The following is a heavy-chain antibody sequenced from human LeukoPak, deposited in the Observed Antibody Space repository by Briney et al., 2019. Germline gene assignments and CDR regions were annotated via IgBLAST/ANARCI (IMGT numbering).Heavy chain of an antibody. D-gene: IGHD4-17*01. CDR1: GGSISSGSYY. CDR2: IYTSGST. V-gene: IGHV4-61*02. CDR3: ARAEGYGDYGIDY. J-gene: IGHJ4*02. Sequence: TLSLTCTVSGGSISSGSYYWSWIRQPAGKGLEWIGRIYTSGSTNYNPSLKSRVTISVDTSKNQFSLKLSSVTAADPAVYYCARAEGYGDYGIDYWGQGTLVTVSS.